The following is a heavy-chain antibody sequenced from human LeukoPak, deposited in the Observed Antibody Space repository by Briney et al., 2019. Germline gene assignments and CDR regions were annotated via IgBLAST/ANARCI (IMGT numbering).Heavy chain of an antibody. V-gene: IGHV1-46*01. Sequence: GASLKVSCKASGYTFTSYYMHCVRQSPGQRLEWRGIINPSGGSTSYAQKFQGRVTMTRDMSTSTVYMELSSLRSEDTAVYYCARDYYDSSGYDAFDIWGQGTMVTVSP. CDR1: GYTFTSYY. J-gene: IGHJ3*02. CDR3: ARDYYDSSGYDAFDI. CDR2: INPSGGST. D-gene: IGHD3-22*01.